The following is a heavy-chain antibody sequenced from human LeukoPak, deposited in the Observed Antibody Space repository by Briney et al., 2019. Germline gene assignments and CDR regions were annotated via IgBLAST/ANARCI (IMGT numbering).Heavy chain of an antibody. CDR2: IFTGGDT. Sequence: GGSLRLSCAPSGFSVSDNHMNWVRQAPGKGLEWVSAIFTGGDTSYADSVKGRFTVSKDSSKNTLFLQMNSLAPEDTAVYYCLRQGLGGAGRWGQGTLVTVSS. D-gene: IGHD6-19*01. CDR1: GFSVSDNH. CDR3: LRQGLGGAGR. J-gene: IGHJ4*02. V-gene: IGHV3-66*02.